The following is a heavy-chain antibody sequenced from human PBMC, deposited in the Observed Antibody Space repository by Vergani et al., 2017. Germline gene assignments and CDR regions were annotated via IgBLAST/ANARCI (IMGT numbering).Heavy chain of an antibody. CDR3: AIWPNYYDSSGYYLDDY. J-gene: IGHJ4*02. CDR1: GFTFSSYG. Sequence: QVQLVESGGGVVQPGRSLRLSCAASGFTFSSYGMHWVRQAPGKGLEWVAVIWYDGSNKYYADSVKGRFTISRDNSKNTLYLQMNSLRAEDTAVYYCAIWPNYYDSSGYYLDDYWGQGTLVTVSS. CDR2: IWYDGSNK. D-gene: IGHD3-22*01. V-gene: IGHV3-33*01.